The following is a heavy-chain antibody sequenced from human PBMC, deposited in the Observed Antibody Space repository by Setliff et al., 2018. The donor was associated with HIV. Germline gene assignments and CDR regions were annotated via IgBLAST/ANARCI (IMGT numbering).Heavy chain of an antibody. J-gene: IGHJ4*02. Sequence: VASVKVSCKASGYTFTNHAMHWVRQAPGQGLEWMGWINVGNGNTKYSQKFQGRVTITRDTSASTAYMELSSLRSEDTAVYHCARDNRLAGLDYWGQGTLVTVPS. CDR1: GYTFTNHA. CDR2: INVGNGNT. V-gene: IGHV1-3*01. D-gene: IGHD6-19*01. CDR3: ARDNRLAGLDY.